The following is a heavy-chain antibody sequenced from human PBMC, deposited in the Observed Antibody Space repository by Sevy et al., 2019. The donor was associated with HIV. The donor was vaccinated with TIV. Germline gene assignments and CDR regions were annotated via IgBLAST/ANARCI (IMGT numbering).Heavy chain of an antibody. CDR3: ARWLVVANLGTDY. V-gene: IGHV3-11*06. J-gene: IGHJ4*02. Sequence: GGSLRLSCSASGFTFSDYYMNWIRQAPGKGLEWISYISFSSNSTMYADSVTGRFTISRDNAKNSLYLQMNSLRAEDTAVYYCARWLVVANLGTDYWGQGSLVTVSS. CDR1: GFTFSDYY. D-gene: IGHD2-15*01. CDR2: ISFSSNST.